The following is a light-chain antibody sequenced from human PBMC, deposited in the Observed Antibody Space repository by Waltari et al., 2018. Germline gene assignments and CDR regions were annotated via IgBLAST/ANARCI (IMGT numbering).Light chain of an antibody. CDR3: QVWDSSSDHHVV. J-gene: IGLJ2*01. CDR1: NIGDKS. V-gene: IGLV3-21*01. Sequence: SYVMTQTPSLSVAPGKTARITCGGNNIGDKSVQWYQQKPGQAHVLVIYYDSDRPSDIPERFSGSNSGNRATLTISRVEAGDEADYYCQVWDSSSDHHVVFGGGTKLTVL. CDR2: YDS.